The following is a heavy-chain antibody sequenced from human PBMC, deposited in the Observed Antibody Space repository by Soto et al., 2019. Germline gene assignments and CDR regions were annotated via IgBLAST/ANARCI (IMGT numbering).Heavy chain of an antibody. J-gene: IGHJ4*02. V-gene: IGHV3-7*03. CDR3: VSLSRTPDALLSFGDQ. CDR2: LKEDGSEK. Sequence: EVQLVESGGGLVQPGGSLRLSCAASGFTFSGHWMSWVRQAPGKGLEWVANLKEDGSEKYYVDSVKGRFTISRDNAKNSLFLQMNSLRAEDTAVYYCVSLSRTPDALLSFGDQWGQGTLVTVSS. CDR1: GFTFSGHW. D-gene: IGHD3-10*01.